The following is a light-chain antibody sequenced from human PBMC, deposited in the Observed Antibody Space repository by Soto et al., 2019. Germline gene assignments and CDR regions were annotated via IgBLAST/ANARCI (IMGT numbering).Light chain of an antibody. CDR1: SSDVGSYNL. J-gene: IGLJ2*01. CDR3: AAWDDSLSGVV. CDR2: EGS. V-gene: IGLV2-14*02. Sequence: QSALTQPASVSGSPGQSITISCTGTSSDVGSYNLVSWYQQHPGKAPKLMIYEGSKRPSGVPDRFSGSKSGTSASLAISGLRSEDEADYYCAAWDDSLSGVVFGGGTQLTVL.